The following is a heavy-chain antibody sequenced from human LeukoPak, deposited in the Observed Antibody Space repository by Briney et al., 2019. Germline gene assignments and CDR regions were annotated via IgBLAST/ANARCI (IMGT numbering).Heavy chain of an antibody. V-gene: IGHV1-69*05. CDR1: EGTFSSYA. Sequence: ASVKVSCKSSEGTFSSYAISWVRQAPGQGLEWMGGIIPIFGTANYAQKFQGRVTITTDESTSTAYMELSSLRSEDTAVYYCARAPQGDILTGYLDYWGQGTLVTVSS. J-gene: IGHJ4*02. CDR3: ARAPQGDILTGYLDY. CDR2: IIPIFGTA. D-gene: IGHD3-9*01.